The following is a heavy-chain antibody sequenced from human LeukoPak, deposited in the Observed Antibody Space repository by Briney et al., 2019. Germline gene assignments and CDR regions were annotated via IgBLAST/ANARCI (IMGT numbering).Heavy chain of an antibody. V-gene: IGHV1-18*01. D-gene: IGHD1-1*01. Sequence: GASVKVSCKASGYSFSSYGVSWVRQAPGQGLEWMGWISPYSGNTNYAQKLQGRVTMTTDTSTNTAYMELRSLRSDDTAVYYCVRDDINTWTVFDFWGQGTLVTVSS. CDR2: ISPYSGNT. J-gene: IGHJ4*02. CDR1: GYSFSSYG. CDR3: VRDDINTWTVFDF.